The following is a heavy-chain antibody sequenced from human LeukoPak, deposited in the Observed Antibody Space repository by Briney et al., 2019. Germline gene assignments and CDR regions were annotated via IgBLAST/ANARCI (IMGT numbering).Heavy chain of an antibody. CDR1: GFTVSSNY. J-gene: IGHJ6*04. CDR2: IYSGGST. Sequence: AGGSLRLSCAASGFTVSSNYMSWVRQAPGKGLEWVSLIYSGGSTYYADSVKGRFTISRDNSKNTLYLQMNSLRAEDTAVYYCARGGSNKARMDVWGKGTTVTVSS. CDR3: ARGGSNKARMDV. D-gene: IGHD2/OR15-2a*01. V-gene: IGHV3-53*01.